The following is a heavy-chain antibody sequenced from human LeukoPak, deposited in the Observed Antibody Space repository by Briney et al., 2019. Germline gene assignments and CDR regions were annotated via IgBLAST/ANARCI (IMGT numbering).Heavy chain of an antibody. D-gene: IGHD1-1*01. V-gene: IGHV1-18*01. CDR3: AREGGVEPRQPFDY. J-gene: IGHJ4*02. CDR2: ISAYNGNT. CDR1: GYTFTSYA. Sequence: ASVTVSCKASGYTFTSYAISWVRQAPGQGLEWMGWISAYNGNTNYAQKLQDRVTMTTDTSTGTAYMELRSLRSDDTAVYYCAREGGVEPRQPFDYWGQGTLVTSPQ.